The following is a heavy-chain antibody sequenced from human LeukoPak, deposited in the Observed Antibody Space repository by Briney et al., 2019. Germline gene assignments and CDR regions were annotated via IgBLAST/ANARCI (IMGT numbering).Heavy chain of an antibody. V-gene: IGHV3-21*01. D-gene: IGHD2-2*01. CDR1: GFTFSSYS. CDR2: ISSSSSYI. CDR3: ARDTLGYCSSTSCYYYMDV. J-gene: IGHJ6*03. Sequence: PGGSLRLSCAASGFTFSSYSMNWVRQAPGKGLEWVSSISSSSSYIYYADSVKGRFTISRDNAKNSLYLQMNSLRAEDTAVYYCARDTLGYCSSTSCYYYMDVWGKGTTVTVSS.